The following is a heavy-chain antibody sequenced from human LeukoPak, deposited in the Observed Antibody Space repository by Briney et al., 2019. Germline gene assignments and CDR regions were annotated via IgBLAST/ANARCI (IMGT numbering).Heavy chain of an antibody. CDR3: AKDGGLWVSAHWGDS. CDR1: GFTFSSYT. V-gene: IGHV3-23*01. D-gene: IGHD7-27*01. CDR2: ITTSDGNT. J-gene: IGHJ4*02. Sequence: GGSLRLSCAASGFTFSSYTMSLVRQAPGKGLEWVSTITTSDGNTYYADSVKGRFTVSRDNSKNTLFLQMNSLRAEDTAVYYCAKDGGLWVSAHWGDSWGRGTLVTVSS.